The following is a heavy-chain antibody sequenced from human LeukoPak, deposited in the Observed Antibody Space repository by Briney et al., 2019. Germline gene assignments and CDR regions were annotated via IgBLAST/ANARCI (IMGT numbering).Heavy chain of an antibody. D-gene: IGHD2-15*01. Sequence: SETLSLTCTVSGGSISSGGYYWSWIRQHPGKGLEWIGYIYYSGSTYYNPSLKSRVTISVDTSKNQFSLKLNSVTAADTAVYYCARDGSGGGSWGWFDPWGQGTLVTVSS. CDR2: IYYSGST. CDR3: ARDGSGGGSWGWFDP. J-gene: IGHJ5*02. CDR1: GGSISSGGYY. V-gene: IGHV4-61*08.